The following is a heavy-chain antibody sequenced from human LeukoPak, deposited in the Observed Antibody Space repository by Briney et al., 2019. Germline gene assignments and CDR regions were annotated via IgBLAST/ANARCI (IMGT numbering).Heavy chain of an antibody. CDR3: ARGGQQLVRCRD. Sequence: SVKGRFTISRDNAKNSLYLQMNSLKVEDTAVYYCARGGQQLVRCRDWGQGTLVTVSS. V-gene: IGHV3-11*05. J-gene: IGHJ4*02. D-gene: IGHD6-13*01.